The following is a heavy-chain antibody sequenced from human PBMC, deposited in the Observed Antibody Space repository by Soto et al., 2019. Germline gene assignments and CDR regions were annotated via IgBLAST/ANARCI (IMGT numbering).Heavy chain of an antibody. J-gene: IGHJ4*02. Sequence: QLQLQESGPGLVKPSETLSLSCTVSGGSVSSTNCYWGWVRQSPGKGLEWIGTFYYTGGTYYNPSLKSRVSIPVDTSKNQSSMKLTSVIAADTAVYYCARHEYGDLIFHYWGQGTLVIVSS. D-gene: IGHD2-21*02. CDR3: ARHEYGDLIFHY. CDR2: FYYTGGT. CDR1: GGSVSSTNCY. V-gene: IGHV4-39*01.